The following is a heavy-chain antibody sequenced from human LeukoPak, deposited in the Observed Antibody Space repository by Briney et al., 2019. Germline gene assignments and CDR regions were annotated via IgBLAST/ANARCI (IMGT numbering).Heavy chain of an antibody. CDR3: TREVGRTVAPASKY. D-gene: IGHD6-19*01. J-gene: IGHJ4*02. CDR2: IHPDTGVT. Sequence: ASVKVSCKSSGYTFTKYYIHWVRQAPGQGLEWMGRIHPDTGVTTYAQKFQGRVTMTRDTSITTVYMELNSLRSDDTAMYFCTREVGRTVAPASKYWGQGTLVTVSS. V-gene: IGHV1-2*06. CDR1: GYTFTKYY.